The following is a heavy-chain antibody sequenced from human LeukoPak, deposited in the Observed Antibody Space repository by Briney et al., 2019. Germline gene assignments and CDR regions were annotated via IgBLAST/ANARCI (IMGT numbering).Heavy chain of an antibody. CDR1: GFTFSSYS. V-gene: IGHV3-21*01. CDR2: ISRSSSYI. Sequence: GGSLRLSCAASGFTFSSYSMNWVRQAPGKGLEWVSSISRSSSYIYYADSVKGRFTTSRDNAKNSLYLQMNSLRAEDTAVYYCARDQIPAAMNDAFDIWGQGTMVTVSS. CDR3: ARDQIPAAMNDAFDI. D-gene: IGHD2-2*01. J-gene: IGHJ3*02.